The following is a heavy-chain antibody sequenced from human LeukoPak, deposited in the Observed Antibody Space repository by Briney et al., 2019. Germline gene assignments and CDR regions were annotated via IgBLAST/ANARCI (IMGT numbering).Heavy chain of an antibody. V-gene: IGHV1-46*01. Sequence: GASVKVSCKASGYTFTSYYMHWARQAPGQGLEWMGIINPSGGSTSYAQKFQGRVTMTRDTSTSTVYMELSSLRSEDTAVYYCARKTGSSWYGGWFDPWGQGTLVTVSS. CDR3: ARKTGSSWYGGWFDP. D-gene: IGHD6-13*01. CDR2: INPSGGST. J-gene: IGHJ5*02. CDR1: GYTFTSYY.